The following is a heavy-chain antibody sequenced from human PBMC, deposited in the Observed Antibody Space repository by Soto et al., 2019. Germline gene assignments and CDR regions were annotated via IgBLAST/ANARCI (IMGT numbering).Heavy chain of an antibody. J-gene: IGHJ4*02. Sequence: ASVKVSCKASGYPFITDSITWVRQAPGQGLEWMGSISAYNGDTNYAQKLQGRVTMTTDTSTSTAYMELTNLISDDTALYYCARGDRSPNYWGQGTLVTVSS. D-gene: IGHD1-26*01. V-gene: IGHV1-18*01. CDR2: ISAYNGDT. CDR3: ARGDRSPNY. CDR1: GYPFITDS.